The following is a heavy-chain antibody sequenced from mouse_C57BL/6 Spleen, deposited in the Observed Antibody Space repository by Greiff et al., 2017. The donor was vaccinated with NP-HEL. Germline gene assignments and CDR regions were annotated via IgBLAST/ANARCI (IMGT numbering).Heavy chain of an antibody. CDR1: GYTFTDHT. Sequence: QVQLQQSDAELVKPGASVKISCKVSGYTFTDHTIHWMKQRPEQGLEWIGYIYPRDGSTKYNEKFKGKATLTADKSSSTAYMQLNSLTSEDSAVYFCARLRYSNYVYYAMDYWGQGTSVTVSS. CDR3: ARLRYSNYVYYAMDY. CDR2: IYPRDGST. V-gene: IGHV1-78*01. D-gene: IGHD2-5*01. J-gene: IGHJ4*01.